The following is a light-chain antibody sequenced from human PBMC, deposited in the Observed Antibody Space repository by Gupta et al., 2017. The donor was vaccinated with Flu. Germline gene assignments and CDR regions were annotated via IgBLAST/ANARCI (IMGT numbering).Light chain of an antibody. J-gene: IGKJ1*01. CDR2: LGS. V-gene: IGKV2-28*01. Sequence: IVMTQPPLSLPVTPGEPASISCRSSQSLLHSNGYNYLDWYLQKPGQSPQLLIYLGSNRASGVPDRFSGSGACADFTLKISRVEAEDVGVYYCMQAIQTPPTFGQGTKVEIK. CDR3: MQAIQTPPT. CDR1: QSLLHSNGYNY.